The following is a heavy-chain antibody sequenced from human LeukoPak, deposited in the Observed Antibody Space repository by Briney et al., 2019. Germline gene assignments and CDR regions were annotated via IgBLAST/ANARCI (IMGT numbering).Heavy chain of an antibody. J-gene: IGHJ4*02. CDR3: AKDGLYYYGTGSYSDY. D-gene: IGHD3-10*01. V-gene: IGHV3-23*01. Sequence: GGSLRLSCAASGFTFSSYAMSWVRQAPGKGLEWVSAISGSGGSTYYADSVKGRFTISRDNSKNTLHLQMNSLRAEDTAVYYCAKDGLYYYGTGSYSDYWGQGTLVTVSS. CDR2: ISGSGGST. CDR1: GFTFSSYA.